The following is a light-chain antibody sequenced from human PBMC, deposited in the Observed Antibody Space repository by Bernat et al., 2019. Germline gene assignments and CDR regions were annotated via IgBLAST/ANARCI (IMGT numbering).Light chain of an antibody. CDR3: SSYPRTSTFV. V-gene: IGLV2-18*02. CDR1: RSDVGSHNR. CDR2: EVT. Sequence: QSALTQPPSVSGSPGQSVTISCTGTRSDVGSHNRVSWYQQSPGTAPKLIIYEVTNRPAGVPDRFSGSKSGNTASLTISGLQADDEADYYCSSYPRTSTFVFGTGTKVTVL. J-gene: IGLJ1*01.